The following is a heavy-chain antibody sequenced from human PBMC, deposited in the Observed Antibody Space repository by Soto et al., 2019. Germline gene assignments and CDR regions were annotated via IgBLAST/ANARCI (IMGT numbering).Heavy chain of an antibody. CDR2: ISGDGGST. V-gene: IGHV3-43*02. CDR3: AKDIARLCELHDAFDI. CDR1: GFTFDDYA. D-gene: IGHD1-26*01. J-gene: IGHJ3*02. Sequence: WGSLRLSCAASGFTFDDYAMHWVRQAPGKGLEWVSLISGDGGSTYYADSVKGRFTISRDTSKNSLYLQMNSLRAEDAALYYSAKDIARLCELHDAFDIWGQGTTVTVSS.